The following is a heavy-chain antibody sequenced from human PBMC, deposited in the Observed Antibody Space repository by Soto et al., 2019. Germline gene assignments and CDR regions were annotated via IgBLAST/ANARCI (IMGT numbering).Heavy chain of an antibody. D-gene: IGHD5-12*01. Sequence: QVQLVQSGAEVKEPGSSVKVSCQASGGGNLRDYRTTWVRRAPGQGLEWRGGFIPKLGSANYAQKFQCRVTITADESTNSVSMELRSLRSDDTAVYYCARGGEGYNFGAVYGGQGPPVTVSS. J-gene: IGHJ4*02. CDR2: FIPKLGSA. CDR1: GGGNLRDYR. CDR3: ARGGEGYNFGAVY. V-gene: IGHV1-69*01.